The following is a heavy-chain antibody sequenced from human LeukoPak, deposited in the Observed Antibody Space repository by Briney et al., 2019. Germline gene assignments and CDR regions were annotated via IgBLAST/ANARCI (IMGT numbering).Heavy chain of an antibody. CDR1: GGSISSYY. CDR2: IYYSGST. J-gene: IGHJ5*02. Sequence: SETLSLTCTVSGGSISSYYWSWIRRPPGKGLEWIGYIYYSGSTNYNPSLKSRVTISVDTSKNQFSLKLSSVTAADTAVYYCARVRGGYIIPWGQGTLVTVSS. CDR3: ARVRGGYIIP. V-gene: IGHV4-59*01. D-gene: IGHD5-12*01.